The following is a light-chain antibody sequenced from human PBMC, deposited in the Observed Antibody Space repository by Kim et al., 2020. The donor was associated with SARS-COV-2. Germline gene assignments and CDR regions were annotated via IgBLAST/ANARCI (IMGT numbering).Light chain of an antibody. CDR2: GAS. CDR1: QGISNH. Sequence: DVQMTQSPSSLSAFVGDRVTITCRASQGISNHLAWYQQKPGQAPKFLIYGASTLQSGVPSRFSGSGSGTDFTLAISNLQPEDVAIYYCQRYDSDPQTFGQGTKVDIK. CDR3: QRYDSDPQT. V-gene: IGKV1-27*01. J-gene: IGKJ1*01.